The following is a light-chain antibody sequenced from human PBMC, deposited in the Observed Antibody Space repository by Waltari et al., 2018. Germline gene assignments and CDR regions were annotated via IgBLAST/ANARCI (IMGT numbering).Light chain of an antibody. V-gene: IGKV4-1*01. J-gene: IGKJ2*03. Sequence: DIVMTQSPDSLAVSLGERATINCKSSRTVLYDSNNKTYLAWYQQKSGQPPNLLIYWASTRKSGVPDRFSGSGSGTDFTLTISTLQAEDVAVYYCHQYYNTPYSYGQGTKLEIK. CDR3: HQYYNTPYS. CDR2: WAS. CDR1: RTVLYDSNNKTY.